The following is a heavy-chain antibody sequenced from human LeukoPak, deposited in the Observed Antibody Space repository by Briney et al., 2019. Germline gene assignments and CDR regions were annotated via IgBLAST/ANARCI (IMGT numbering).Heavy chain of an antibody. CDR3: ARAGGGYGPRDYYYYMDV. J-gene: IGHJ6*03. CDR1: GFTFSNYA. D-gene: IGHD5-12*01. V-gene: IGHV3-21*01. Sequence: PGGSLRLSCAASGFTFSNYAMNWVRQAPGKGLEWVSSISGSSTDIYYADSVKGRFTISRDNAKNSLYLQIHSLRAEDTAIYYCARAGGGYGPRDYYYYMDVWGKGTTVTVSS. CDR2: ISGSSTDI.